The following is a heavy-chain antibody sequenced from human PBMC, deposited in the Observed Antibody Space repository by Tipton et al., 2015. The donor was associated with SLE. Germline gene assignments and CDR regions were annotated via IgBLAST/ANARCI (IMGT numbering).Heavy chain of an antibody. J-gene: IGHJ2*01. CDR1: SGSISGTGNY. D-gene: IGHD3-3*01. CDR2: IYYSGAT. Sequence: TLSLTCTVSSGSISGTGNYWTWIRQHPEKGLEWIGYIYYSGATYYNPSLKGRVTISIDPSKNQFSLKLTSVTAADTAVYYCARDSGFHVTRDLEWLGYFDLWGRGTLVPVSS. CDR3: ARDSGFHVTRDLEWLGYFDL. V-gene: IGHV4-31*03.